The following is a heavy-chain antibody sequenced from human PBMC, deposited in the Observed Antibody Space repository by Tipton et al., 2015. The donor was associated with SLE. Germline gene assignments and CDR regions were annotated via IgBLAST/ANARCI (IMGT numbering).Heavy chain of an antibody. CDR2: VSYSGVT. CDR3: ASSPGVTLFRVVTYFDL. V-gene: IGHV4-59*13. Sequence: TLSLTCTVSDDSITTDYWTWIRQPPGKGLEYIGYVSYSGVTNSNPSLQSRVTMSIDASKKQVSLRLSSVTAADTAVYYCASSPGVTLFRVVTYFDLWGQGTQVTVSS. CDR1: DDSITTDY. D-gene: IGHD3-3*01. J-gene: IGHJ4*02.